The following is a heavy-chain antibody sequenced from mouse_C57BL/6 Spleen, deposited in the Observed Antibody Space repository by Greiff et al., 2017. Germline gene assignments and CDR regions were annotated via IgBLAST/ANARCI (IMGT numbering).Heavy chain of an antibody. CDR3: ARSLWTWFAY. CDR2: ISDGGSYT. J-gene: IGHJ3*01. D-gene: IGHD1-1*02. V-gene: IGHV5-4*03. Sequence: EVKVVESGGGLVKPGGSLKLSCAASGFTFSSYAMSWVRQTPEKRLEWVATISDGGSYTYYPDNVKGRFTISRDNAKNNLYLQMSHLKSEDTAMYYCARSLWTWFAYWGQGTLVTVSA. CDR1: GFTFSSYA.